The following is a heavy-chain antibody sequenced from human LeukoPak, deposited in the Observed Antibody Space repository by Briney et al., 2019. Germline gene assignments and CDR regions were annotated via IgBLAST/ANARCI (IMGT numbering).Heavy chain of an antibody. J-gene: IGHJ4*02. CDR2: INAGNGNT. CDR1: GYTFTSYA. Sequence: ASVKVSCKASGYTFTSYAMHWVRQAPGQRLEWMGWINAGNGNTKYSQKFQGRVTITRDTSASTAYMELSSLRSEDTAVYYCAKTPEQQWLAGPFDCWGQGTLVTVSS. D-gene: IGHD6-19*01. V-gene: IGHV1-3*01. CDR3: AKTPEQQWLAGPFDC.